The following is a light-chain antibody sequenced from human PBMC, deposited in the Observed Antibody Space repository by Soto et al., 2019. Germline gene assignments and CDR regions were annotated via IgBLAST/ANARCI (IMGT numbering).Light chain of an antibody. V-gene: IGLV2-23*02. CDR1: SSDVGSYNL. Sequence: QSVLTQPASVSGSPGQSITISCTGTSSDVGSYNLVSWYQQHPGKAPKLMIYEVSKRPSGVSNRFSGSKSGNTASLTISGLQAEDEADYYCCSYAGSSTYWVFGGGTKLTLL. CDR2: EVS. CDR3: CSYAGSSTYWV. J-gene: IGLJ3*02.